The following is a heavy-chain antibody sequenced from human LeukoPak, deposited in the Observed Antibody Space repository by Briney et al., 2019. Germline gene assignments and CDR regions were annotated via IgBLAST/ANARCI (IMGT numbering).Heavy chain of an antibody. V-gene: IGHV4-59*12. CDR3: AIPPRKDGAFDI. Sequence: SETLSLTCTVSGGSISSYYWSWIRQPPGKGLEWIGFIYYSGSTKYNPSLKSRVTISVDTSKNQFSLKLSSVTAADTAVYYCAIPPRKDGAFDIWGQGTMVTVSS. D-gene: IGHD2-21*01. CDR1: GGSISSYY. CDR2: IYYSGST. J-gene: IGHJ3*02.